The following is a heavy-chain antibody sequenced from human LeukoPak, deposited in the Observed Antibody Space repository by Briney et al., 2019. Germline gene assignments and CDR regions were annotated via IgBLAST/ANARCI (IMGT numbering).Heavy chain of an antibody. V-gene: IGHV5-51*01. Sequence: GASLKISCKGSGYSLTNYWIGWVRQMPGKVLEWMGIIYPGDSDTRYSPSFQGQVTISADKSINTAYLQWSSLKASDTAMYYCARYPPFDFWGQGTLVTVSS. CDR3: ARYPPFDF. J-gene: IGHJ4*02. CDR2: IYPGDSDT. CDR1: GYSLTNYW.